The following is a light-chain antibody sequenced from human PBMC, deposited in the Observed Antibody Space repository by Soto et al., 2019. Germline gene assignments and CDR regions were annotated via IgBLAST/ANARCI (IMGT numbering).Light chain of an antibody. J-gene: IGKJ2*01. Sequence: EIVMTQSPATLSVSPGDRATLSCRASQSIGSDLAWYQLKPGQAPSLLIYGAATRATGIPAKFSGSGSRTEFSLTISSLQSEDSAVYYCQQYNIWSLYTFGQGTKLEIK. V-gene: IGKV3-15*01. CDR1: QSIGSD. CDR2: GAA. CDR3: QQYNIWSLYT.